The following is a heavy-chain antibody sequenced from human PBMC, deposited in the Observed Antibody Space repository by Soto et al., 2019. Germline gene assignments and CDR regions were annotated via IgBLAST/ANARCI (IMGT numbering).Heavy chain of an antibody. CDR1: GYTFTSYA. CDR3: ARDSGEWLLYPFESYFDY. CDR2: INAGNGNT. Sequence: ASVKVSCKASGYTFTSYAMHLVRHAHGQRLEWMGWINAGNGNTKYSQKFQGRVTITRDTSASTAYMELSSLRSEDTAVYYCARDSGEWLLYPFESYFDYWGQGTLVTVYS. J-gene: IGHJ4*02. D-gene: IGHD3-3*01. V-gene: IGHV1-3*01.